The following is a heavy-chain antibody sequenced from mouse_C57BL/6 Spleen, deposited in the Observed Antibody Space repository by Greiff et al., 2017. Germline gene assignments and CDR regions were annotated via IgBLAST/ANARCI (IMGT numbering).Heavy chain of an antibody. CDR3: ARFYDGLDY. CDR1: GYTFTSYW. Sequence: QVQLQQPGAELVKPGASVKLSCKASGYTFTSYWMTWVKQRPGQGLEWIGDIYPGSGSTNYNEKFKSKATLTVDTSSSTAYMQLSSLTSEDSAVYYGARFYDGLDYWGQGTSLTVSS. D-gene: IGHD2-3*01. J-gene: IGHJ2*02. CDR2: IYPGSGST. V-gene: IGHV1-55*01.